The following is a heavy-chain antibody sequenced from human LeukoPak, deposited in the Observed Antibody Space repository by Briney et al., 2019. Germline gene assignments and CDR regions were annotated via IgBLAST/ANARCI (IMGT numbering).Heavy chain of an antibody. Sequence: ASVKVSCKASGGTFSSYAISWVRQAPGQGLEWMGRIIPILGIANYAQKFQGRVTNTADKSTSTAYMELSSLRSEDTAVYYCARDLGTYYYDSSGYSYFDYWGQGTLVTVSS. D-gene: IGHD3-22*01. CDR3: ARDLGTYYYDSSGYSYFDY. J-gene: IGHJ4*02. CDR2: IIPILGIA. V-gene: IGHV1-69*04. CDR1: GGTFSSYA.